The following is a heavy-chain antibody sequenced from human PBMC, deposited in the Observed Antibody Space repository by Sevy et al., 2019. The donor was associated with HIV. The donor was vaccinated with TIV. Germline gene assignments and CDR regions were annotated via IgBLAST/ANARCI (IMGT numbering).Heavy chain of an antibody. Sequence: GGSLRLSCAASGLTFSSYGMHWVRQAPGKGLEWVAVIWYDGSNKYYADSVKGRFTISRDNSKNTLYLQMNSLRAEDTAVYYCAREVLGVVVPAAIFDYWGQGTLVTVSS. V-gene: IGHV3-33*01. CDR3: AREVLGVVVPAAIFDY. D-gene: IGHD2-2*01. CDR1: GLTFSSYG. J-gene: IGHJ4*02. CDR2: IWYDGSNK.